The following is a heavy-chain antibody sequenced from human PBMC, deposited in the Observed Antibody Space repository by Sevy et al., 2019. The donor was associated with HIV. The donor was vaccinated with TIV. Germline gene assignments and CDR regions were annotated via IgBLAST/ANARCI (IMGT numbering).Heavy chain of an antibody. V-gene: IGHV3-15*01. CDR2: IKSKTDGGTT. J-gene: IGHJ4*02. CDR3: TTHSKKWELSKLFFY. D-gene: IGHD1-26*01. Sequence: GGSLRLSCAASGFTFSNAWMSWVRQAPGKGLGWVGRIKSKTDGGTTDYAAPVKARFTISRDDSKNKLYLKMNSLKTEDTSFYYCTTHSKKWELSKLFFYCGRGTLLTISS. CDR1: GFTFSNAW.